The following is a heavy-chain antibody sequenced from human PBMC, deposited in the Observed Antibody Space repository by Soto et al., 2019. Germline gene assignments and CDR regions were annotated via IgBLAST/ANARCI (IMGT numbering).Heavy chain of an antibody. CDR2: IYYSGRT. D-gene: IGHD2-21*02. V-gene: IGHV4-39*01. J-gene: IGHJ4*02. CDR3: ARQRTTVVTQDYFEH. Sequence: SETLSLTSIVSGESISSSSYYWGWIRQPPGKGLEWIGSIYYSGRTYYNPSFKSRVTISIDTSKNQFSMKLSSVTATDTAVYYCARQRTTVVTQDYFEHWGQGALVTVSS. CDR1: GESISSSSYY.